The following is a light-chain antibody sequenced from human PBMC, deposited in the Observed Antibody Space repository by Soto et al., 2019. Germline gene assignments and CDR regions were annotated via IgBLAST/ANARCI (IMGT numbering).Light chain of an antibody. J-gene: IGLJ1*01. CDR2: RNN. CDR3: ATWDDSLSNYV. CDR1: SSNIGSNY. V-gene: IGLV1-47*01. Sequence: QSVRTQPPSTSWTPRQRVTIPFSGSSSNIGSNYVYWYQHLTGTAPKLLIYRNNQRPSGVPDRFSGSKSGTSASLAISGLRSEDEADYYCATWDDSLSNYVFGTGTKVTVL.